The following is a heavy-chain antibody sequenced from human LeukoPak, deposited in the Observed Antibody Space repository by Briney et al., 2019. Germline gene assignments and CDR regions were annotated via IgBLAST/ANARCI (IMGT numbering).Heavy chain of an antibody. D-gene: IGHD2-2*01. CDR1: GFPFGSFW. J-gene: IGHJ3*02. CDR3: ARENIVVVPAKDAFDI. V-gene: IGHV3-7*01. Sequence: GGPLRLSCAALGFPFGSFWMSWVGQAPGKGREWVANIKQDGSEKYYVDSVKGRFTISRDNAKNSLYLQMNSLRAEDTAVYYCARENIVVVPAKDAFDIWGQGTMVTVSS. CDR2: IKQDGSEK.